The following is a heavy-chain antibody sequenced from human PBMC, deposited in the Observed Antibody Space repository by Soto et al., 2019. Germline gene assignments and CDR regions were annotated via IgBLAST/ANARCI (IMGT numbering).Heavy chain of an antibody. D-gene: IGHD1-7*01. J-gene: IGHJ6*02. Sequence: SVKVSCKASGGTFSSYAVSWVRQAPGQGLEWMGGIIPIFGTANYAQKFQGRVTITADESTSTAYMELSSLRSEDTAVYYCARGDWNSGYYYYGMDVWGQGTTVTVSS. V-gene: IGHV1-69*13. CDR2: IIPIFGTA. CDR1: GGTFSSYA. CDR3: ARGDWNSGYYYYGMDV.